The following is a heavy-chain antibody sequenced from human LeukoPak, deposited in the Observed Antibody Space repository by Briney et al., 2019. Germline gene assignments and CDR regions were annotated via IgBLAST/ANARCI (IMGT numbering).Heavy chain of an antibody. CDR3: AKGEAAIAGSFDY. CDR1: GFTFNTYG. D-gene: IGHD6-13*01. CDR2: IRYDGNIK. V-gene: IGHV3-30*02. J-gene: IGHJ4*02. Sequence: PGGSLRLSCAASGFTFNTYGMHWVRQAPGKGLEWVTFIRYDGNIKYYADSVKGRFTISRDNSKNTLYLQMNSLRAEDTAVYFCAKGEAAIAGSFDYWGQGTLVTVSS.